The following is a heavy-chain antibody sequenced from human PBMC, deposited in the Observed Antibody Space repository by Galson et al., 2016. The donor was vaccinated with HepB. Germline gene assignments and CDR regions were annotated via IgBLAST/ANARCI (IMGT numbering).Heavy chain of an antibody. V-gene: IGHV2-26*01. CDR2: IFSNGKE. CDR1: GFSLTSAWVG. D-gene: IGHD3-10*01. CDR3: ERILNSRLTMVRGVTNLPDY. J-gene: IGHJ4*02. Sequence: PALVNPTQTLTLTCTVSGFSLTSAWVGVTWIRQPPGKALEWLASIFSNGKESYTTSLQSRLTISKDTSKSQVVLTMTNMDPVDTATYHCERILNSRLTMVRGVTNLPDYWGQGTLVTVSS.